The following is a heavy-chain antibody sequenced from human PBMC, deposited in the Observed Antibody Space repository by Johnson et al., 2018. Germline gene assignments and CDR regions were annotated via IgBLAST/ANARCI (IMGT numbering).Heavy chain of an antibody. CDR3: ARGGGVGATYYMDV. J-gene: IGHJ6*03. Sequence: VQLVQSGGGLVKPGGSLRLSCAASGFTFSSYSMNWVRQAPGKGLEWVSSISSSSIYIYYDDPVKGRVTISRDKAKNSLYMHMNSLRAEDTAVYYCARGGGVGATYYMDVWGKGTTVTVSS. CDR1: GFTFSSYS. CDR2: ISSSSIYI. V-gene: IGHV3-21*01. D-gene: IGHD1-26*01.